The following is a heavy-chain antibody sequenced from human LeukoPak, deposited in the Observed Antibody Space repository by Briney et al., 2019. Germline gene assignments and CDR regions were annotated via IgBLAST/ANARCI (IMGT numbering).Heavy chain of an antibody. CDR2: ISGSGEST. V-gene: IGHV3-23*01. CDR1: GFIFSSYA. CDR3: AREVVGATFDY. D-gene: IGHD1-26*01. Sequence: GGSLRLSCEGSGFIFSSYAMTWVRQAPGKGLQWVSSISGSGESTYYADSVKGRFTISRDNSKNTLYLQMNSLRAEDTAVYYCAREVVGATFDYWGQGTLVTVSS. J-gene: IGHJ4*02.